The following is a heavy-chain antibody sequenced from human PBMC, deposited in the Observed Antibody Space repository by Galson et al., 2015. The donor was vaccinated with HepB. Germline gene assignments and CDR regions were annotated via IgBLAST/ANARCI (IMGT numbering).Heavy chain of an antibody. Sequence: SLRLSCAASGFTFSSYSMNWVRQAPGKGLEWVSYISSSSSTIYYADSVKGRFTISRDNAKNSLYLQMNSLRDEDTAVYYCATEWFGELLENFDYWGQGTLVTVSS. CDR2: ISSSSSTI. D-gene: IGHD3-10*01. V-gene: IGHV3-48*02. J-gene: IGHJ4*02. CDR3: ATEWFGELLENFDY. CDR1: GFTFSSYS.